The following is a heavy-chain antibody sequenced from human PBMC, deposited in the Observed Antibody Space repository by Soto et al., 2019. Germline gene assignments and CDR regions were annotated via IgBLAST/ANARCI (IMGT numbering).Heavy chain of an antibody. V-gene: IGHV3-9*01. J-gene: IGHJ6*02. D-gene: IGHD2-8*02. Sequence: EVQLVESGGGLVQPGGSLRLSCAAYGFMFANYAMHWVRHAPGKGLEWVSGISWNSGTICYADSVKGRFTISRDNTKNYLYLQMNSVREEDTALYYCAKSTGGTANGMDVWGQGTTVTVSS. CDR1: GFMFANYA. CDR3: AKSTGGTANGMDV. CDR2: ISWNSGTI.